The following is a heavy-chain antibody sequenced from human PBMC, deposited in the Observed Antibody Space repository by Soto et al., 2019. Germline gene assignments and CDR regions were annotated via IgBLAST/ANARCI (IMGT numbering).Heavy chain of an antibody. CDR2: MFASGSS. CDR3: AREGFDHRPDY. CDR1: GDSISSPNW. Sequence: QVQLQESGPGLVKPSETLSLTCAVSGDSISSPNWWSWYRQSPGKGLELIGEMFASGSSNYNPSLDGRVTISIDTSKNKVSLKLTSLTAADTAIYYCAREGFDHRPDYGGQGIPVSVSS. V-gene: IGHV4-4*02. J-gene: IGHJ4*02.